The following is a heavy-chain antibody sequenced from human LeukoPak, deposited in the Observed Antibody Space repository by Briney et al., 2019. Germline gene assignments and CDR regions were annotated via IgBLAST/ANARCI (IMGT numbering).Heavy chain of an antibody. J-gene: IGHJ4*02. CDR2: LSASGGTT. CDR1: GFTLSTNA. Sequence: GGSLRLSCLTSGFTLSTNAMSWVRQAPGKGLEWVSGLSASGGTTFYADSVKGRFTISRDISKNTLYLQMNSLRVDDTAVYYCAKDRTTSPRIFDYWGQGSLVTVSS. D-gene: IGHD1-1*01. V-gene: IGHV3-23*01. CDR3: AKDRTTSPRIFDY.